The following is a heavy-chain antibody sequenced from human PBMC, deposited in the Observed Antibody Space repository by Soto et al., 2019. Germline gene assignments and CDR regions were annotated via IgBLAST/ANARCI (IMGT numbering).Heavy chain of an antibody. CDR1: GVSISSGKW. CDR3: ARNLFDSRGYPPEV. V-gene: IGHV4-4*02. Sequence: QVQLQESGPGLVKPSGTLSLTCTISGVSISSGKWWSWVRQPPGEGLEWIGEIFHTGNTDYKPSLKSRVSILVDKSKNHFSLNLDSVTAADAAVYYCARNLFDSRGYPPEVWGQGILVTVSS. D-gene: IGHD3-22*01. J-gene: IGHJ4*02. CDR2: IFHTGNT.